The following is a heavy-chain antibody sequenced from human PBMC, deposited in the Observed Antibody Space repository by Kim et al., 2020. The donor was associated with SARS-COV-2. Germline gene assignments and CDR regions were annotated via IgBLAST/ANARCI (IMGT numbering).Heavy chain of an antibody. V-gene: IGHV4-59*09. CDR3: ARGSTTPLNWFDP. Sequence: YNPPLKSRVTISVDTSKNQLSLKLSSVTAADTAVYYCARGSTTPLNWFDPWGQGTLVTVSS. D-gene: IGHD4-17*01. J-gene: IGHJ5*02.